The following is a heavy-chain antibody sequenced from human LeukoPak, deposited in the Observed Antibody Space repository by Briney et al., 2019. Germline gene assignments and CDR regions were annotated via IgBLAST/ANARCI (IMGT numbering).Heavy chain of an antibody. D-gene: IGHD3-3*01. CDR3: ARDTAILRFLEWLSPFFDY. Sequence: ASVKVSCKASGYTFTSYGISWVRQAPGQGLEWMGWISAYNGNTNYARKLQGRVTMTTDTSTSTAYMELRSLGSDDTAVYYCARDTAILRFLEWLSPFFDYWGQGTLVTVSS. V-gene: IGHV1-18*01. CDR2: ISAYNGNT. J-gene: IGHJ4*02. CDR1: GYTFTSYG.